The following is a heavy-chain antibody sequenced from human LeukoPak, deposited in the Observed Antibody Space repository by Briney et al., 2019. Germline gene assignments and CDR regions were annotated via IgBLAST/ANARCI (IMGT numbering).Heavy chain of an antibody. CDR1: GGSISNYC. D-gene: IGHD3-10*01. CDR2: IYSSGNT. Sequence: SETLSLTCTVSGGSISNYCWSWIRQPAGKGLEWIGRIYSSGNTNYIPSLKSRVTVSVDTSKNQFSLRLSSVTAADTAVYYCARGGHQSPSQEYFYQDMDVWGKGTTVTVCS. J-gene: IGHJ6*04. V-gene: IGHV4-4*07. CDR3: ARGGHQSPSQEYFYQDMDV.